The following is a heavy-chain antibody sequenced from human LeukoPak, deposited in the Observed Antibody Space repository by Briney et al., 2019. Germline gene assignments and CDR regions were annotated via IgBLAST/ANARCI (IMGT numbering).Heavy chain of an antibody. CDR2: INPNTGDT. V-gene: IGHV1-2*02. CDR1: GYTFTGYF. Sequence: GASVKVSCKASGYTFTGYFLHWVRQAPGQGLEWMGWINPNTGDTDSAQKFQGRVTMTRDTPIFTAYMELSSLRSDDTAVYYCARDMNWRASIWYFDLWGRGTLVAVSS. CDR3: ARDMNWRASIWYFDL. J-gene: IGHJ2*01.